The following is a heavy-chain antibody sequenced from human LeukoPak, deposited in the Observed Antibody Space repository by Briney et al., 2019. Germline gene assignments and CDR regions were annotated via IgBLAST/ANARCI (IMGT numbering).Heavy chain of an antibody. CDR3: ARSTMTTVTTQEFDY. Sequence: ASVKVSCKASGYTFTGYYMHWVRQAPGQGLEWMGRINPNSGGTNYAQKFQGRVTMTRDTSISTAYMELSRLRSDDTAVYYCARSTMTTVTTQEFDYWGQGTLATVSS. J-gene: IGHJ4*02. D-gene: IGHD4-17*01. CDR2: INPNSGGT. CDR1: GYTFTGYY. V-gene: IGHV1-2*06.